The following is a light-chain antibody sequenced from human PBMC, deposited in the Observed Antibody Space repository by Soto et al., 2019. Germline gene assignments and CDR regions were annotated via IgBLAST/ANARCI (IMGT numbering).Light chain of an antibody. CDR1: SSDVGGSNY. V-gene: IGLV2-14*01. Sequence: QSALTQPASVSGSPGQSITISSTGTSSDVGGSNYVSWYQQHPGKAPKLMIYDVSNRPSGVSNRFSGSKSGNTASLTISGLQAEDEADYYCGSYTSSSTLYVFGTGTKVTVL. CDR3: GSYTSSSTLYV. J-gene: IGLJ1*01. CDR2: DVS.